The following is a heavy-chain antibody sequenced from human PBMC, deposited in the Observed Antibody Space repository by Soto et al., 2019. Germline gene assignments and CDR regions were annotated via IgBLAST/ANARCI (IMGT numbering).Heavy chain of an antibody. CDR2: IYYSGST. D-gene: IGHD3-22*01. Sequence: SETPSPTCTVSGGSLSSSSYYWGWVPPPPGKGLEWIGSIYYSGSTYYNPSLKSRVTISVDTSKNQFSLKLSSVTAADTAVYYCAREGITMIVGGXFDSWGQGTMVTVSS. CDR1: GGSLSSSSYY. CDR3: AREGITMIVGGXFDS. J-gene: IGHJ3*02. V-gene: IGHV4-39*02.